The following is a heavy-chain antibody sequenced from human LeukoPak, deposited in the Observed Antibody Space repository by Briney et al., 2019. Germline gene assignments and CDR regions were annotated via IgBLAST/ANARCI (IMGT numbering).Heavy chain of an antibody. Sequence: GGSLRLSCTASGFTFGDYAMSWVRQAPGKGLEWVGFIRSKAYGVTTEYAASVKGRFTISRDDSKSIAYLQMNSLKTEDTAVYYCTRFGQTRYFHYTELPDPLTYFDYWGQGTLVTVSS. CDR3: TRFGQTRYFHYTELPDPLTYFDY. V-gene: IGHV3-49*04. CDR2: IRSKAYGVTT. CDR1: GFTFGDYA. J-gene: IGHJ4*02. D-gene: IGHD3-9*01.